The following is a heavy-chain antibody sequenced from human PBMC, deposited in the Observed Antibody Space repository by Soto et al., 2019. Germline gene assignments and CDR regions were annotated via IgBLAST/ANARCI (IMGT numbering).Heavy chain of an antibody. Sequence: SDTLSLTCTVSGGSIDRSNYYWDWIRQPPGKGLEWIGTTYYNGNAYYSPSLKSRVTMSVDTSKNQFSLKLISVTAADTAVYYCARHFVAVVIKGWGYWGQGTLVTVS. V-gene: IGHV4-39*01. CDR2: TYYNGNA. CDR3: ARHFVAVVIKGWGY. CDR1: GGSIDRSNYY. D-gene: IGHD3-22*01. J-gene: IGHJ4*02.